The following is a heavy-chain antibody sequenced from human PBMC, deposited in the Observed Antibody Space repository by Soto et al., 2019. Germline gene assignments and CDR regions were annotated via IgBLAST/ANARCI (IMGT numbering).Heavy chain of an antibody. CDR3: ARNESSNIYGMDV. CDR1: GFTFRSYS. CDR2: ISSSSFSI. D-gene: IGHD6-6*01. J-gene: IGHJ6*02. V-gene: IGHV3-21*01. Sequence: EVQLVESGGGLVKPGGSLRLSCAASGFTFRSYSMNWVRQAPGKGLEWVSSISSSSFSINYADSVKGRFSISRDNAQNSLHLQMNNLRDEDTAVYYWARNESSNIYGMDVWGQGTTVTVSS.